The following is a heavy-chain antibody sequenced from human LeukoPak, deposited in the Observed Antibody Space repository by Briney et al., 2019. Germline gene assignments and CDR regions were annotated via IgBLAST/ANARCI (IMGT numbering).Heavy chain of an antibody. CDR2: IHPNSGGT. D-gene: IGHD1-26*01. CDR3: GSVSCSDFSAFDI. Sequence: ASVKVSCKASGYTFTAHTMHWVRQAPGQGLEWMGWIHPNSGGTNYAQKFQGRVTMTRDTSISTAYMELRRLRSEATAVYFCGSVSCSDFSAFDIWGQGTMVTVSS. J-gene: IGHJ3*02. CDR1: GYTFTAHT. V-gene: IGHV1-2*02.